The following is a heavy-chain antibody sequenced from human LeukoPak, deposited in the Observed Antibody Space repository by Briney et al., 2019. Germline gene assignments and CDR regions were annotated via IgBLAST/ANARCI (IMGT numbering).Heavy chain of an antibody. V-gene: IGHV3-49*03. CDR2: IRSKAYGGTT. D-gene: IGHD5-18*01. J-gene: IGHJ4*02. Sequence: GGSLRLSCTASGFTFGDYAMSWFRQAPGKGLEWVGFIRSKAYGGTTEYAASVKGRFTTSRDDSKSIAYLQMNSLKTEDTAVYYCTSATDRRGYSYGPFDYWDQGTLVTVSS. CDR3: TSATDRRGYSYGPFDY. CDR1: GFTFGDYA.